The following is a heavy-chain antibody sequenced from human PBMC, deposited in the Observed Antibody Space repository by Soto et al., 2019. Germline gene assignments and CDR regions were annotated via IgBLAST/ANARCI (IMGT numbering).Heavy chain of an antibody. CDR1: GYTFTSYG. CDR3: ARDLYYGSGPYCYFDL. J-gene: IGHJ2*01. D-gene: IGHD3-10*01. Sequence: QVQLVQSGAEVKKPGASVKVSCKASGYTFTSYGISWVRQAPGQGLEWMGWISAYNGNTNYAQKLQGRVTMTTDTSTSTADMELRSLRSADTAVYYCARDLYYGSGPYCYFDLWGRGTLVTVSS. CDR2: ISAYNGNT. V-gene: IGHV1-18*04.